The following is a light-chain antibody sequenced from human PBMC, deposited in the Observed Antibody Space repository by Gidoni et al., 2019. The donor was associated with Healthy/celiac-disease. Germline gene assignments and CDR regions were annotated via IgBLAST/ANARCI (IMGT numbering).Light chain of an antibody. CDR3: QQSYSTPRT. CDR1: QSISSY. V-gene: IGKV1-39*01. CDR2: AAS. J-gene: IGKJ1*01. Sequence: IQMTQSPSSLSASVGDRVTLTCRASQSISSYLTWYQQKPGKARKLLIYAASSLQSGVPSWLSGSGAGTDFTLTISSLQPEDFATYYCQQSYSTPRTFGQGTKLEIK.